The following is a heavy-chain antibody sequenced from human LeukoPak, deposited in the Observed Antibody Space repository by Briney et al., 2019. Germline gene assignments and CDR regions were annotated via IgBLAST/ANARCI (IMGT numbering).Heavy chain of an antibody. V-gene: IGHV3-74*01. CDR2: INTDGSST. CDR1: GFTFISYG. J-gene: IGHJ4*01. Sequence: GGSLRLSCAASGFTFISYGMQWVRQAPGQGLVWVSRINTDGSSTSYADSVKGRFIVSRDNAKNTVYLQVNSLRAEDTAVYFCTRELPREVTLDYWGQGTLVTVSS. D-gene: IGHD2-21*02. CDR3: TRELPREVTLDY.